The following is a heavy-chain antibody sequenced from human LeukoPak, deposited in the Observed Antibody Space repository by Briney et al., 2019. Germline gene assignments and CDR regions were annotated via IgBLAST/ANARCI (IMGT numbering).Heavy chain of an antibody. V-gene: IGHV1-18*01. J-gene: IGHJ4*02. CDR1: GYTFTSYG. Sequence: ASVKVSCKASGYTFTSYGISWVRQAPGEGLEWMGWISAYNGNTNYAQKLQGRVTMTTDTSTGTAYMELRSLRSDDTAVYYCARRLAAAGTGYFDYWGQGTLVTVSS. CDR3: ARRLAAAGTGYFDY. D-gene: IGHD6-13*01. CDR2: ISAYNGNT.